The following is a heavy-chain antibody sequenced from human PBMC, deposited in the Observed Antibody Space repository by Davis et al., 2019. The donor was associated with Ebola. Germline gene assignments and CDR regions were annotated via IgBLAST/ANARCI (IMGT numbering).Heavy chain of an antibody. D-gene: IGHD3-10*01. V-gene: IGHV3-30*18. CDR2: ISYDGSNK. J-gene: IGHJ4*02. CDR1: GFTFSSYG. Sequence: GESLKISCAASGFTFSSYGMHWVRQAPGKGLEWVAVISYDGSNKYYADSVKGRFNISRDNSKNTLYLQMNSLRAEDTAVYYCAKEWADTHTMVGYWGQGTLVTISS. CDR3: AKEWADTHTMVGY.